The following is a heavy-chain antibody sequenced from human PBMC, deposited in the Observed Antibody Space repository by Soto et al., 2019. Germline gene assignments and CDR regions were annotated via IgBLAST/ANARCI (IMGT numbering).Heavy chain of an antibody. Sequence: SVKVSCKASGGTFSSYAISWVRQAPGQGLEWMGGIIPIFGTANYAQKFQGRVTITADESTSTAYMELSSLRSEDTAVYYCASLCRGYSYGYYFDYWGQGTLVTVSS. D-gene: IGHD5-18*01. J-gene: IGHJ4*02. CDR1: GGTFSSYA. CDR2: IIPIFGTA. V-gene: IGHV1-69*13. CDR3: ASLCRGYSYGYYFDY.